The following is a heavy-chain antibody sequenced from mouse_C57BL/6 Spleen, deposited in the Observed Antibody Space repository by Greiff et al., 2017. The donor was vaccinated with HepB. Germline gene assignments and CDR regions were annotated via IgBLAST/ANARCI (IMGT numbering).Heavy chain of an antibody. Sequence: EVKLQESGPELVKPGASVKIPCKASGYTFTDYNMDWVKQSHGKSLEWIGDINPNNGGTIYNQKFKGKATLTVDKSSSTAYMELRSLTSEDTAVYYCARGSSGYVFAYWGQGTLVTVSA. CDR1: GYTFTDYN. CDR2: INPNNGGT. CDR3: ARGSSGYVFAY. D-gene: IGHD3-2*02. V-gene: IGHV1-18*01. J-gene: IGHJ3*01.